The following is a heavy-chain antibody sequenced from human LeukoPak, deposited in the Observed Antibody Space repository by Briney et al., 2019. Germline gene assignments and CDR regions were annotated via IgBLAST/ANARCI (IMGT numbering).Heavy chain of an antibody. CDR2: IKEDASDK. CDR1: GFTFRGYW. CDR3: ARPWCINYYDRSGYLDH. D-gene: IGHD3-22*01. V-gene: IGHV3-7*01. Sequence: GGSLRLSCAASGFTFRGYWMTWVRQAPGKGLEWVANIKEDASDKNYVKSVRGRFSISRDNAKNSLSLQMSSLRVADTAVYYCARPWCINYYDRSGYLDHWGQGTLVTVPS. J-gene: IGHJ4*02.